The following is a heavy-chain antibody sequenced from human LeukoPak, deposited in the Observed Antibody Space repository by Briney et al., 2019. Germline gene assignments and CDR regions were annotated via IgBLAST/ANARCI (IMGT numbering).Heavy chain of an antibody. CDR3: ARDHRREYDILTGYYRHELGDPVYYYYGMDV. D-gene: IGHD3-9*01. V-gene: IGHV3-74*01. CDR2: INSDGSST. J-gene: IGHJ6*02. Sequence: TGGSLRLSCAASGFTFSSHWMHWVRQAPGKGLVWVSRINSDGSSTSYADSVKGRFTISRDNAKNTLYLQMNSLRAEDTAVYYCARDHRREYDILTGYYRHELGDPVYYYYGMDVWGQGTTVTVSS. CDR1: GFTFSSHW.